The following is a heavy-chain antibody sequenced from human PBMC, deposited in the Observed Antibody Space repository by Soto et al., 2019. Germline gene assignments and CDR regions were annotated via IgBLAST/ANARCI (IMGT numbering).Heavy chain of an antibody. CDR1: GGSISSYY. Sequence: QVQLQESGAGLVKPSETLSLTCTVSGGSISSYYWSWIRQPPGKGLEWIGYIYYSGSTNYNPSLKSRVTISVDTSKNQFSLKLSSVTAADTAVYYCARSYYDFWSGFPWFDPWGQGTLVTVSS. CDR3: ARSYYDFWSGFPWFDP. D-gene: IGHD3-3*01. V-gene: IGHV4-59*08. CDR2: IYYSGST. J-gene: IGHJ5*02.